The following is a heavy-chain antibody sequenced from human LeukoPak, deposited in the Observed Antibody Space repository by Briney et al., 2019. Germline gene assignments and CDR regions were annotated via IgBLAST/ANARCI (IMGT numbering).Heavy chain of an antibody. V-gene: IGHV1-46*01. D-gene: IGHD3-3*01. CDR2: INPSGGST. CDR3: ARAHYDFWSGYRYYFDY. CDR1: GYTFTSYY. J-gene: IGHJ4*02. Sequence: GASVKVSCKASGYTFTSYYMHWVRQAPGQGLEWMGIINPSGGSTSYAQKFQGRVTMTRDTSTSTVYMELSSLRSEDTAVYYCARAHYDFWSGYRYYFDYWGQGTLVTVSS.